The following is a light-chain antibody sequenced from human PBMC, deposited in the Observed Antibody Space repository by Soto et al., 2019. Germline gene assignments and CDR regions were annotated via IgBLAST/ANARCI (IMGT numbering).Light chain of an antibody. CDR1: SSDVGSYNL. CDR3: CSYAGSSTRDV. CDR2: EVS. Sequence: QSALTQLDSVSGSPGQSITISCTGTSSDVGSYNLVSWYQQHPGKAPKLMIYEVSKRPSGVSNRFSGSKSGNTASLTISGLQAEDAAEYYCCSYAGSSTRDVFGTGTKLTVL. J-gene: IGLJ1*01. V-gene: IGLV2-23*02.